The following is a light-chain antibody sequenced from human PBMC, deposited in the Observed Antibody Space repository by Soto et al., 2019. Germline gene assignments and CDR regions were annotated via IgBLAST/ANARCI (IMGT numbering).Light chain of an antibody. CDR3: QSYESSNAV. V-gene: IGLV6-57*04. CDR2: EDN. CDR1: SGSIASNY. Sequence: NFMLTQPHSVSESPGKTVTISCTRRSGSIASNYVQWYQQRPCSAPTTVIYEDNQRPSGVPDRFSGSIDSSSNSASLTIPGLKSEDEADDYCQSYESSNAVFGGGTHLTV. J-gene: IGLJ7*01.